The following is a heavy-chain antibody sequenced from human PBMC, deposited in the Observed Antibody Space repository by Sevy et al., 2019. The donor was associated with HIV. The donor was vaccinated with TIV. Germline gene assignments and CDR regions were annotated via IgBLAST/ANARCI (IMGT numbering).Heavy chain of an antibody. V-gene: IGHV3-23*01. J-gene: IGHJ6*02. CDR2: ISGSGRFT. CDR3: AKGFCSGATCPRDYYYYGMDV. D-gene: IGHD2-15*01. Sequence: GGSLRLSCSASEFTFSSYAMSWVRQAPGKGLEWVSSISGSGRFTYYADFVEGRFIISRDNSKKTLSVQMNSLRAEDTALYYCAKGFCSGATCPRDYYYYGMDVWGQGTTVTVSS. CDR1: EFTFSSYA.